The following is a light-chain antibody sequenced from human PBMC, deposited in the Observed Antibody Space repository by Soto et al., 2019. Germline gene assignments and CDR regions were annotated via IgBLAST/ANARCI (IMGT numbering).Light chain of an antibody. CDR1: NSDVGNYNY. CDR3: TSYAAGKNVV. J-gene: IGLJ2*01. CDR2: EVT. V-gene: IGLV2-8*01. Sequence: QSALTQPPSASGSPGQSVTISCTGTNSDVGNYNYVSWYQQHPGKAPKLMIYEVTKRTSGVPDRFSGSKSGNTASLTVSGLQAEDEAEYYCTSYAAGKNVVFGGGTKLTVL.